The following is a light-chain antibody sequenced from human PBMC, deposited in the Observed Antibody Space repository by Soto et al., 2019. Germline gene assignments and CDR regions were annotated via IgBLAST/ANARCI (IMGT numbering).Light chain of an antibody. CDR3: QSYDSRLSAYV. V-gene: IGLV1-40*01. CDR2: TNN. J-gene: IGLJ1*01. CDR1: NSNIGAGYD. Sequence: QSVLTQPPSVSGAPGQRVTISCTGSNSNIGAGYDVHWYLQLPGTAPKLLVYTNNNRPPGVPDRFSGSKSGTSASLAITGLQAEDEADYYWQSYDSRLSAYVFGTGTKLTVL.